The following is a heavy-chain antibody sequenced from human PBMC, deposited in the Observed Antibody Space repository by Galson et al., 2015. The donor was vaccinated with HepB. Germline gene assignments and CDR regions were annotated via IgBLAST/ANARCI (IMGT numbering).Heavy chain of an antibody. J-gene: IGHJ4*02. D-gene: IGHD1-26*01. Sequence: SLRLSCAASGFTFSSYAMHWVRQAPGKGLEWVAVISYDGSNKYYADSVKGRFTISRDNSKNTLYLQMNSLRAEDTAVYYCARPWELTLVGGFDYWGQGTLVTVSS. V-gene: IGHV3-30-3*01. CDR3: ARPWELTLVGGFDY. CDR2: ISYDGSNK. CDR1: GFTFSSYA.